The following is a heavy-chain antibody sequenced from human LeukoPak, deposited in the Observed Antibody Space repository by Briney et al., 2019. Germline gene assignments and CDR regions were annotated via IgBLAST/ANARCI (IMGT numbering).Heavy chain of an antibody. D-gene: IGHD1-26*01. V-gene: IGHV1-24*01. J-gene: IGHJ4*02. CDR3: ATYRPVGATILPDY. Sequence: ASVKVSCKVSGYTLTELSMHWVRQAPGKGPEWMGGFDPEDGETIYAQKFQGRVTMTEDTSTDTAYMELSSLRSEDTAVYYCATYRPVGATILPDYWGQGTLVTVSS. CDR1: GYTLTELS. CDR2: FDPEDGET.